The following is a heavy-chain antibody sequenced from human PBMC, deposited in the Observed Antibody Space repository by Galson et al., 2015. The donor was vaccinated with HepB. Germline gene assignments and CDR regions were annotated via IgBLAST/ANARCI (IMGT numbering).Heavy chain of an antibody. V-gene: IGHV3-7*01. J-gene: IGHJ4*02. Sequence: SLRLSCAASGFTFSSYWMSWVRQAPGKGLEWVANIKQDGSEKYYVDSVKGRFTISRDNAKNSLYLQMNSLRAEDTAVYYCARAKVTMVRGKKGYYFDYWGQGTLVTVSS. CDR2: IKQDGSEK. CDR1: GFTFSSYW. D-gene: IGHD3-10*01. CDR3: ARAKVTMVRGKKGYYFDY.